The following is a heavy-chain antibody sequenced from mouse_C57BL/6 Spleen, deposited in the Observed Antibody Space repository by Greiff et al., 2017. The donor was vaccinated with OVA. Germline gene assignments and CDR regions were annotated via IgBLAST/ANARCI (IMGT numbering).Heavy chain of an antibody. CDR1: GYTFTSYW. Sequence: VQLQQPGAELVRPGSSVKLSCKASGYTFTSYWMHWVKQRPIQGLEWIGNIDPSDSETHYNQKFKDKATLTVDKSSSTAYMQLSSLTSEDSAVYYCARLGDGYGERTTFDDWGQGTTLTVSS. D-gene: IGHD2-2*01. V-gene: IGHV1-52*01. CDR2: IDPSDSET. CDR3: ARLGDGYGERTTFDD. J-gene: IGHJ2*01.